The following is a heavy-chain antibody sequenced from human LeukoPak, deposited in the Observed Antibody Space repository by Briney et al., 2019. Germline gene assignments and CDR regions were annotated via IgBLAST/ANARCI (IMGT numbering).Heavy chain of an antibody. CDR1: GGSISSGGYS. D-gene: IGHD6-19*01. CDR2: IYYSGST. CDR3: ARDPEGSSGWYFDY. J-gene: IGHJ4*02. V-gene: IGHV4-30-4*07. Sequence: SETLSLTCAVSGGSISSGGYSWSWIRQPPGKGLEWIGYIYYSGSTYYNPSLKSRVTISVDTSKNQFSLKLSSVTAADTAVYYCARDPEGSSGWYFDYWGQGTLVTVSS.